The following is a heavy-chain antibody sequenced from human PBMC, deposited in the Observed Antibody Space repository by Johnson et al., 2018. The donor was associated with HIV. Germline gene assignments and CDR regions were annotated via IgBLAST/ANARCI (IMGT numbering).Heavy chain of an antibody. V-gene: IGHV3-NL1*01. CDR2: IYSGGST. CDR3: AREGSTVVTSAFDI. D-gene: IGHD4-23*01. J-gene: IGHJ3*02. CDR1: GFTFSSYG. Sequence: QMQLVESGGGVVQPGGSLRLSCAASGFTFSSYGMHLVRQAPGKGLDWVSVIYSGGSTYYADSVKGRFTISRDNSRNTLYLQMNSLRAEDTAVYYCAREGSTVVTSAFDIWGQGTMVTVSS.